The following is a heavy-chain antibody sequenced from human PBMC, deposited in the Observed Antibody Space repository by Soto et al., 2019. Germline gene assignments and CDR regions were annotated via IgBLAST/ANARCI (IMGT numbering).Heavy chain of an antibody. V-gene: IGHV1-3*01. J-gene: IGHJ4*02. CDR2: INPGNGNT. D-gene: IGHD4-17*01. Sequence: GASVKVSCKASGYTFPRYAMNWVRQAPGQSPEWMGWINPGNGNTKYSQRFQGRVTITRDTSTSTAYMELRSLRSDDTAVYYCARDSPSTVTTTWGQGTLVTVSS. CDR3: ARDSPSTVTTT. CDR1: GYTFPRYA.